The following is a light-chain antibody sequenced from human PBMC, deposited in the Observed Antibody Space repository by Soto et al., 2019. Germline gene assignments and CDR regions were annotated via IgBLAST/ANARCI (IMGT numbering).Light chain of an antibody. J-gene: IGKJ5*01. Sequence: EIVLTQSPATLSLSPGERATLSCRTSQSVSSYFAWYQQKPGRAPRLLIYDASNRATGIPARFIGSGSWTAFTLTISSLEPEDFAVYYCQQRSNWPITFGQGTRLEIK. CDR2: DAS. V-gene: IGKV3-11*01. CDR3: QQRSNWPIT. CDR1: QSVSSY.